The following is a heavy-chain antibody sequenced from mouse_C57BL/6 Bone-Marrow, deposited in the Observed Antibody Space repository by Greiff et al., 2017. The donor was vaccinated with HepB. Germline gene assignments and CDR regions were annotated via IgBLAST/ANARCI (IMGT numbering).Heavy chain of an antibody. V-gene: IGHV3-6*01. CDR1: GYSITSGYY. Sequence: EVKLMESGPGLVKPSQSLSLTCSVTGYSITSGYYWNWIRQFPGNKLEWMGYISYDGSNNYNPSLKNRISITRDTSKNQFFLKLNSVTTEDTATYYCAALFAYWGQGTLVTVSA. J-gene: IGHJ3*01. CDR3: AALFAY. CDR2: ISYDGSN.